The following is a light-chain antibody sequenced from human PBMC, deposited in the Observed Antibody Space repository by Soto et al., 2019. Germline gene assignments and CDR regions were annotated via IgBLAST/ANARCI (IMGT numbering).Light chain of an antibody. CDR3: QQRSNWPRTT. CDR1: QSVSSN. Sequence: EIVMTQAPATLSVSPEERATLSCRASQSVSSNLAWYQQKPGQAPRLLIYDASNRATGIPARFSGSGSGTDFTLTISSLEPEDFAVYYCQQRSNWPRTTFGQGTKVDIK. CDR2: DAS. V-gene: IGKV3-11*01. J-gene: IGKJ1*01.